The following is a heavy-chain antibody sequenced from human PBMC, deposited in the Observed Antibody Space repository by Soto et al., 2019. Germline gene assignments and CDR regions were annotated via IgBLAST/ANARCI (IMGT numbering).Heavy chain of an antibody. Sequence: GASVKVSCKTSGYTFTGHFMHWVRQAPGQGFEWMGWINPNSGGTNYLQRFQGRVSMTRDTSISTAYMELSRLTSDDTAVYYCARDDYGGDSGVLVDFWGQGTLVTV. CDR2: INPNSGGT. CDR1: GYTFTGHF. CDR3: ARDDYGGDSGVLVDF. D-gene: IGHD4-17*01. J-gene: IGHJ4*02. V-gene: IGHV1-2*02.